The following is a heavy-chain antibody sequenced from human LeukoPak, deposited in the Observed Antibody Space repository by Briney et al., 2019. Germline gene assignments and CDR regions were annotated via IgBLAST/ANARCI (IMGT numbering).Heavy chain of an antibody. CDR3: ARGGIVGASHFVY. Sequence: SETLSLTCAVYGGSFSGYYWSWIRQPPGKGLEWIGEINHSGSTNYNPSLKSRVTISVDTSKNQFSLKLSSVTAADTAVYYCARGGIVGASHFVYWGQGTLVTVSS. J-gene: IGHJ4*02. D-gene: IGHD1-26*01. CDR1: GGSFSGYY. CDR2: INHSGST. V-gene: IGHV4-34*01.